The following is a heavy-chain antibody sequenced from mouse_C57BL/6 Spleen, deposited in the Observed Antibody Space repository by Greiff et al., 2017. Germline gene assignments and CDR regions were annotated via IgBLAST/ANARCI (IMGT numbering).Heavy chain of an antibody. Sequence: QVQLQQSGAELVKPGASVKMSCKASGYTFTSYWLTWVKQRPGQGLEWIGDIYPGSGSTNYNEKFKSKATLTVDTSSSTAYMQLSSLTSEDSAVYYCAREDSSSYYSNYGYFDVWGTGTTVTVSS. CDR2: IYPGSGST. J-gene: IGHJ1*03. CDR1: GYTFTSYW. CDR3: AREDSSSYYSNYGYFDV. V-gene: IGHV1-55*01. D-gene: IGHD2-5*01.